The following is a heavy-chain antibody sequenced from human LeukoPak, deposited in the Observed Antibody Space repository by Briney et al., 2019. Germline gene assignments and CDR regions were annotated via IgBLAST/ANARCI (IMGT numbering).Heavy chain of an antibody. V-gene: IGHV3-23*01. CDR3: ARDGISAAGSLGGY. CDR2: ISGTAGST. J-gene: IGHJ4*02. Sequence: GGSLRLSCGASGFTFSSYAMSWVRQAPGRGLEWVSAISGTAGSTYYADSVKGRFTISRDNSKNTLYLQVNSLRADDTAVYYCARDGISAAGSLGGYWGQGTLVTVSS. CDR1: GFTFSSYA. D-gene: IGHD6-13*01.